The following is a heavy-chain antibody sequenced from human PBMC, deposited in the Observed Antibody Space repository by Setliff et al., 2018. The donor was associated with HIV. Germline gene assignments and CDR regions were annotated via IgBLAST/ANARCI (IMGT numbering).Heavy chain of an antibody. Sequence: PSETLSLTCTVSGDSITNDDYYWGWIRQPPGKGLEWIAIIHYNGRTYYDPSLKSRVTIFVDTSKTQFYLRLTSVTASDTAVYYCARIQWLVPGGWFDPWGQGTLVTVSS. J-gene: IGHJ5*02. CDR2: IHYNGRT. CDR3: ARIQWLVPGGWFDP. D-gene: IGHD6-19*01. V-gene: IGHV4-39*01. CDR1: GDSITNDDYY.